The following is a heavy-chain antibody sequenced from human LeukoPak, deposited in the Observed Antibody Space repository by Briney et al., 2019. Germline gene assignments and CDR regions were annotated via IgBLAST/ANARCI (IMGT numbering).Heavy chain of an antibody. CDR1: GFTFSSYA. V-gene: IGHV3-30-3*01. CDR2: ISYDGSNK. D-gene: IGHD3-9*01. CDR3: ARGPNYDILTGSFDY. J-gene: IGHJ4*02. Sequence: GGSPRLSCAASGFTFSSYAMHWVRQAPGKGLEWVAVISYDGSNKYYADSVKGRFTISRDNSKNTLYLQMNSLRAEDTAVYYCARGPNYDILTGSFDYWGQGTLVTVSS.